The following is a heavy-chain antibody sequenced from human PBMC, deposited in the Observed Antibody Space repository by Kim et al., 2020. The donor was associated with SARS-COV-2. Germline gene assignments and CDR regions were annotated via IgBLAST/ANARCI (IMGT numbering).Heavy chain of an antibody. CDR3: ARDTYYYDSSGSFDY. CDR1: GFTFSSYA. D-gene: IGHD3-22*01. Sequence: GGSLRLSCAASGFTFSSYAMHWVRQAPGKGLEWVAVISYDGSNKYYADSVKGRFTISRDNSKNTLYLQMNSLRAEDTAVYYCARDTYYYDSSGSFDYWG. J-gene: IGHJ4*01. V-gene: IGHV3-30*04. CDR2: ISYDGSNK.